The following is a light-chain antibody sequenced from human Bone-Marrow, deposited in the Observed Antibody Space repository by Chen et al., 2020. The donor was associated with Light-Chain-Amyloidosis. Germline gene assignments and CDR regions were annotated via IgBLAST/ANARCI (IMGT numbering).Light chain of an antibody. Sequence: QSALTHPASVSGSPGQSITIPCTGTSSTVGDYSLVSWYQQRPGKAPKLILYEGIQRPSGVSSRFSGSMSGNTVSLTISELQTEDEADYFCYTYAGSATFVFGSATTVTVL. CDR1: SSTVGDYSL. CDR2: EGI. V-gene: IGLV2-23*01. J-gene: IGLJ1*01. CDR3: YTYAGSATFV.